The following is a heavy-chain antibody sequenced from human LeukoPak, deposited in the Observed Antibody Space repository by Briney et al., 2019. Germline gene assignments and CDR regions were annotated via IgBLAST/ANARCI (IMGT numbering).Heavy chain of an antibody. Sequence: GRSLRLSCAASGFIFSSYGMHWVRQAPGKGLEWVAVISYVGSDKYYTDSVRGRFTISRDNSKTTLYLQMNSLRTEDTAVYYCAKHYNYAYEDWGQGTLVTVSS. J-gene: IGHJ4*02. CDR3: AKHYNYAYED. CDR2: ISYVGSDK. CDR1: GFIFSSYG. D-gene: IGHD5-18*01. V-gene: IGHV3-30*18.